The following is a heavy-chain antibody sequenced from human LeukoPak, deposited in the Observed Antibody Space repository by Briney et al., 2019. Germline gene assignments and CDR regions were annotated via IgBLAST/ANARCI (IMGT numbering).Heavy chain of an antibody. V-gene: IGHV5-51*01. D-gene: IGHD3-3*01. CDR2: IYPRDSDT. Sequence: GESLKISCQGSGYSFTGYWIGWVRQMAGKGLEWMGIIYPRDSDTRYSPSFQGQVTISADKSISTAYLQWSSLKASDTAMYYCARAITIFGVVMARVDYWGQGTLVTVSS. CDR3: ARAITIFGVVMARVDY. CDR1: GYSFTGYW. J-gene: IGHJ4*02.